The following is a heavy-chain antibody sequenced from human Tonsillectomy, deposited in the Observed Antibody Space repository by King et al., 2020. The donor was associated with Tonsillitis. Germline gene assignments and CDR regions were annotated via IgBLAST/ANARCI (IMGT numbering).Heavy chain of an antibody. CDR3: ARDGVKHHMIVVVITAYYFEY. J-gene: IGHJ4*02. Sequence: VQLVESGGGVFQPGRSLRLSCAASGFTFSNYAMHWVRQAPGKGLEWVAVISYDGSDKYYADSVKGRFTISRDNSKNTLYLQMNSLRAEDTAVYYCARDGVKHHMIVVVITAYYFEYWGQGTLVTVSS. CDR1: GFTFSNYA. V-gene: IGHV3-30-3*01. D-gene: IGHD3-22*01. CDR2: ISYDGSDK.